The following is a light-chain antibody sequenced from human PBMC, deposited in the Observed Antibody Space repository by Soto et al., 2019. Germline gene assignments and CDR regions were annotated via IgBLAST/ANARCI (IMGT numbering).Light chain of an antibody. CDR3: QQHTNFPWT. J-gene: IGKJ1*01. V-gene: IGKV1-5*03. Sequence: DIQMTQSPSTLSASVGDRVTITCRASQSINHWLAWYQQKPGKVPKLLIFRAPSLQSGVPSRFSGSEPKTELTLTRNEQPHDDFAAYYGQQHTNFPWTFGQGTKVEIK. CDR2: RAP. CDR1: QSINHW.